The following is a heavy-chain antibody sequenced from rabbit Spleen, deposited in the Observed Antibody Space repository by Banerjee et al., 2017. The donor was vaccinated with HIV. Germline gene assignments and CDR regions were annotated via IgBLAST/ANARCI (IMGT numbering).Heavy chain of an antibody. J-gene: IGHJ4*01. CDR3: ARDGTGGSYFAL. CDR1: GFTLSSYY. Sequence: HLKESGGGLVQPGGSLKLSCKASGFTLSSYYMNWVRQAPGKGLEWIGCIGSGATGNTYYASWVNGRFTISRDNAQNTVDLQINSLTAADTATYFCARDGTGGSYFALWGPGTLVTVS. D-gene: IGHD8-1*01. V-gene: IGHV1S7*01. CDR2: IGSGATGNT.